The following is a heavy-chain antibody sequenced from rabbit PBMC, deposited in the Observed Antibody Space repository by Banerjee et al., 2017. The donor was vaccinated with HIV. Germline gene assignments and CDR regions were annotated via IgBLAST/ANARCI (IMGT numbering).Heavy chain of an antibody. CDR1: GFDLSNYYF. CDR2: ILDGSSGRT. J-gene: IGHJ4*01. CDR3: ARELYGDYGYFGL. Sequence: QSLEESGGDLVQPEGSLTLTCKASGFDLSNYYFMCWVRQAPGKGLEWIACILDGSSGRTDYASWAKGRFTISKTSSTTVTLQMTSLTAADTATYFCARELYGDYGYFGLWGPGTLVTVS. V-gene: IGHV1S40*01. D-gene: IGHD2-1*01.